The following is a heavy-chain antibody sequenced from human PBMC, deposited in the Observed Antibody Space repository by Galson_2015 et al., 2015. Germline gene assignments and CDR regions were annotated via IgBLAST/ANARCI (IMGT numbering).Heavy chain of an antibody. V-gene: IGHV3-48*02. CDR3: ARDDAYNCGWYFLFDY. J-gene: IGHJ4*02. CDR2: INSSRSTI. CDR1: GFTFSSYC. D-gene: IGHD6-13*01. Sequence: SLRLSCAASGFTFSSYCMNWVRQAPGKGLEWVSYINSSRSTIYYADSVEGRFTISRDNAKNSLYLQMNSLRDEDTAMYYCARDDAYNCGWYFLFDYWGQGTLVTVSS.